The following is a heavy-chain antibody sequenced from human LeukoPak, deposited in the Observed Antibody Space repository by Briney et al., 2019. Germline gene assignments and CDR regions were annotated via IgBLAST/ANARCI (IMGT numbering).Heavy chain of an antibody. V-gene: IGHV3-23*01. Sequence: PGGSLRLSCAASGFTFSSYSVNWVRQAPGKGLEWVSAISGSGGSTYYADSVKGRFTISRDNSKNTLYLQMNSLRAEDTAVHYCAGRITMVRGVIISPVFDYYYGMDVWGQGTTVTVSS. CDR2: ISGSGGST. CDR3: AGRITMVRGVIISPVFDYYYGMDV. CDR1: GFTFSSYS. D-gene: IGHD3-10*01. J-gene: IGHJ6*02.